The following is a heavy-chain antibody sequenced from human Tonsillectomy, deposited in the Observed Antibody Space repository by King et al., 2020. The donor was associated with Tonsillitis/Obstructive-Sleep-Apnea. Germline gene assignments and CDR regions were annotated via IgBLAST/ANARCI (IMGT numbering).Heavy chain of an antibody. J-gene: IGHJ5*02. CDR1: GFSFSTCW. V-gene: IGHV3-7*02. D-gene: IGHD3-10*02. Sequence: QLVQSGGGLVQPGGSLRLSCAASGFSFSTCWMSWVRQAPGKGLEWVANIKEDGSEKYYVDSVKGRFTISRDNAKNSLYLQMNSLRAEDTAVYYCAKYQSRMFVEYLWSDHWGQGTLVIVSS. CDR3: AKYQSRMFVEYLWSDH. CDR2: IKEDGSEK.